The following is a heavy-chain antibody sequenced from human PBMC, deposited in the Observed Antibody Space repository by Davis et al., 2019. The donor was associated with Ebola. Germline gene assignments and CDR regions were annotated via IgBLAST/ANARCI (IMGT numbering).Heavy chain of an antibody. CDR1: GFTFSIYS. Sequence: GESLKISCAASGFTFSIYSMNWVRQAPGKGLEWVSYISTGGATIFYADSVKGRFTISRDNAKNSLYLQMNSLRDEDTAVYYCARDTHSTYCSSTSCYDYWGQGTLVTVSS. J-gene: IGHJ4*02. V-gene: IGHV3-48*02. CDR3: ARDTHSTYCSSTSCYDY. D-gene: IGHD2-2*01. CDR2: ISTGGATI.